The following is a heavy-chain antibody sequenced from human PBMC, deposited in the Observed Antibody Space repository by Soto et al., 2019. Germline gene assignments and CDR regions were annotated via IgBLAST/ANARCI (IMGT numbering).Heavy chain of an antibody. V-gene: IGHV1-3*01. Sequence: ASVKVSCKASGYTFTSYAMHWVRQAPGQRLEWMGWINAGNGNTKYSQKFQGRVTITRDTSASTAYMELSSLRSEDTAVYYCARVLRFWSGYYTFVNYYYGMDVWGQGTTVTVSS. CDR2: INAGNGNT. CDR1: GYTFTSYA. J-gene: IGHJ6*02. D-gene: IGHD3-3*01. CDR3: ARVLRFWSGYYTFVNYYYGMDV.